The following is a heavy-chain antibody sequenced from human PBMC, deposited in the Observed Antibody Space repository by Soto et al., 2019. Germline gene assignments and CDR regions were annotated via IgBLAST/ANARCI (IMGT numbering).Heavy chain of an antibody. J-gene: IGHJ4*02. CDR1: GGSISTSNW. CDR2: VYHSGST. CDR3: ARTSTSGNRFDY. Sequence: QVQLQESGPGLVKPSGTLSLTCAVSGGSISTSNWWSWVRQPPGKGLEWIGEVYHSGSTNDNPSFKSRVAMSIDKSKKQFSLKLNSVTAADTALYYGARTSTSGNRFDYWGQGSLVTVSS. D-gene: IGHD1-1*01. V-gene: IGHV4-4*02.